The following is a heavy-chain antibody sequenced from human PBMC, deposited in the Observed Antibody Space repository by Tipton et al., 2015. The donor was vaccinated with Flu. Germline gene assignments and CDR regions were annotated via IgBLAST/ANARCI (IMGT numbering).Heavy chain of an antibody. CDR2: INHTGRT. CDR3: ARGQERKQRSGPRGLKSWLDP. Sequence: GLVKPSETLSLTCAVYGGQFSGYNWSWIRQRPGGGLEWIGEINHTGRTNYGPSLKSRVIISIDMSKNQFSLKMTSVTAADTAVYYCARGQERKQRSGPRGLKSWLDPWGQGSLVTVSS. CDR1: GGQFSGYN. J-gene: IGHJ5*02. D-gene: IGHD3-10*01. V-gene: IGHV4-34*01.